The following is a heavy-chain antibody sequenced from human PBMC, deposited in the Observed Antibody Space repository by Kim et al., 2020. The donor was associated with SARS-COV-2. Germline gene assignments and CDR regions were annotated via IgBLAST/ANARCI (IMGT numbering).Heavy chain of an antibody. CDR1: GGSISSGGYY. CDR3: ARGDYINWFDP. D-gene: IGHD4-4*01. J-gene: IGHJ5*02. CDR2: IYYSGST. Sequence: SETLSLTCTVSGGSISSGGYYWSWIRQHPGKGLEWIGYIYYSGSTYYNPSLKSRVTISVDTSKNQFSLKLSSVTAADTAVYYCARGDYINWFDPWGQGTLVTVSS. V-gene: IGHV4-31*03.